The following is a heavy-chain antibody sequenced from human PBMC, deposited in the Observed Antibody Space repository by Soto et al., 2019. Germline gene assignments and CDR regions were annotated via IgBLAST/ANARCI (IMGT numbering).Heavy chain of an antibody. CDR2: IYYSGMT. CDR3: ARHGYYYDSTGYYYFV. CDR1: GGSISSTNHY. D-gene: IGHD3-22*01. J-gene: IGHJ4*02. V-gene: IGHV4-39*01. Sequence: SETLSLTCTVFGGSISSTNHYWGWIRQPPGKGLEWIGDIYYSGMTRYNPSLRSRVTISVDTPKNQFSLKLDSVTAADTAVYYCARHGYYYDSTGYYYFVWGQGTLVTVSS.